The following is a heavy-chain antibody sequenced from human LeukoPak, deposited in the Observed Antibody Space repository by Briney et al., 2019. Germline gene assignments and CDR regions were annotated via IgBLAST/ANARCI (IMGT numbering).Heavy chain of an antibody. CDR3: ARLDGDFWSGYYSLDY. Sequence: ASVKVSCKASGYTFTSYDINWVRQATGQGLEWMGWMNPNSGNTGYAQKLQGRVTITRNTSISTAYMDLSSLRSEDTAVYYCARLDGDFWSGYYSLDYWGQGTLVTVSS. J-gene: IGHJ4*02. V-gene: IGHV1-8*03. CDR1: GYTFTSYD. CDR2: MNPNSGNT. D-gene: IGHD3-3*01.